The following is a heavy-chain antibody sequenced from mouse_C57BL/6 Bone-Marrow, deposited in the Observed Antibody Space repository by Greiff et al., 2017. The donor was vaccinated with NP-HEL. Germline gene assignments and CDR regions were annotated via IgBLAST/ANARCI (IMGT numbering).Heavy chain of an antibody. Sequence: QVQLQQSGAELVRPGASVKLSCKASGYTFTDYYINWVKQRPGQGLEWIARIYPGSGNTYYNEKFKGKATLTAKKSSSTAYMQLSSLTSEDSAVYFCARFGYYAMDYWGQGTSVTVSS. J-gene: IGHJ4*01. CDR2: IYPGSGNT. CDR3: ARFGYYAMDY. V-gene: IGHV1-76*01. CDR1: GYTFTDYY.